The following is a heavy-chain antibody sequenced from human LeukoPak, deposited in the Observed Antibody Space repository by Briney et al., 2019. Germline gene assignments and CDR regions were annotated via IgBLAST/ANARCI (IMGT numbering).Heavy chain of an antibody. D-gene: IGHD3-22*01. V-gene: IGHV3-30*02. CDR3: ARATSPYYDSSGYYLSDAFDI. J-gene: IGHJ3*02. Sequence: GGSLRLSCAASGFTFSSYGMHWVRQAPGKGLEWVAFMRYDGSNKYYADSVKGRFTISRDNSKNTLYLQMNSLRAEDTAVYYCARATSPYYDSSGYYLSDAFDIWGQGTMVTVSS. CDR1: GFTFSSYG. CDR2: MRYDGSNK.